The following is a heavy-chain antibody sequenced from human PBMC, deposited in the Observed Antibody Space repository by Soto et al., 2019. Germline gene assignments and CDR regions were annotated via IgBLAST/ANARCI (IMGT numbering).Heavy chain of an antibody. CDR2: IYSRGDT. V-gene: IGHV4-4*07. D-gene: IGHD2-15*01. J-gene: IGHJ6*02. CDR3: AGIGEDIYYGMDV. CDR1: GGSISRYY. Sequence: QVQLQESGPGLVKPSETLSLTCTVSGGSISRYYWNWIRQPAGKGLEWIGRIYSRGDTKYNPSLKSRVTMLVDPSKNEFSLKLNSVTAADTAVYDCAGIGEDIYYGMDVWGQGTTVTVAS.